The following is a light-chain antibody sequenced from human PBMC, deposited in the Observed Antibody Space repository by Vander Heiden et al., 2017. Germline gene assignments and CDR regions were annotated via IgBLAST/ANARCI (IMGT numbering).Light chain of an antibody. J-gene: IGLJ1*01. CDR3: SSDTSSNTHYV. V-gene: IGLV2-14*03. CDR1: SSDVGGYNH. CDR2: DVS. Sequence: QPALTQPASVSASPGPPITISCTDTSSDVGGYNHVAWYQQHPGKAPKLRFYDVSNRPSGVSNRFSGHQAEDEADYYCSSDTSSNTHYVFGTGTKVTVL.